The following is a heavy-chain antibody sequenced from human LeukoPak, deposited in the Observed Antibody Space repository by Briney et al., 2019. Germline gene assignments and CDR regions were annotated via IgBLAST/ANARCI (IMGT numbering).Heavy chain of an antibody. CDR2: INHNGST. Sequence: SETLSLTCAVYGGSFSGYYWSWIRQPPGKGLEWIGEINHNGSTNYNPSLKSRVTISVDTYKHQFSLKLSSVPAADTAVYYCARGTGTTVLYYYYGMDVWGKGPRSPSPQ. CDR3: ARGTGTTVLYYYYGMDV. J-gene: IGHJ6*04. CDR1: GGSFSGYY. V-gene: IGHV4-34*01. D-gene: IGHD1-1*01.